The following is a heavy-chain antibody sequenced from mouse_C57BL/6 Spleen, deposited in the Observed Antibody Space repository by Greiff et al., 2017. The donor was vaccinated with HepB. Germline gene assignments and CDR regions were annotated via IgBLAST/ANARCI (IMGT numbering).Heavy chain of an antibody. CDR3: AKVDGYKGAY. V-gene: IGHV3-6*01. CDR2: ISYDGSN. D-gene: IGHD2-3*01. CDR1: GYSITSGYY. Sequence: EVQLQQSGPGLVKPSQSLSLTCSVTGYSITSGYYCNWIRQFPGNKLEWMGYISYDGSNNYNATLKNRISITRDTSKNQCFLKLNYVTTEDTATYYCAKVDGYKGAYWGKGTLVTVSA. J-gene: IGHJ3*01.